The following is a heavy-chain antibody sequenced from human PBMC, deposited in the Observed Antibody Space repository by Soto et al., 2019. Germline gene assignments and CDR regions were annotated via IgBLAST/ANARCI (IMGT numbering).Heavy chain of an antibody. CDR1: GYTFGSHY. CDR2: INPSPGST. CDR3: ARSDCTIASCFARYFYTVDV. V-gene: IGHV1-46*01. J-gene: IGHJ6*02. D-gene: IGHD2-2*01. Sequence: QVQLVQSGAEVRKPGASVKVACKASGYTFGSHYVHWVRQAPGQALEWMGIINPSPGSTSYAEKFQGRVTMTMDTTTSTVYMEMISLRSEDTATYYCARSDCTIASCFARYFYTVDVWGQGATVNFS.